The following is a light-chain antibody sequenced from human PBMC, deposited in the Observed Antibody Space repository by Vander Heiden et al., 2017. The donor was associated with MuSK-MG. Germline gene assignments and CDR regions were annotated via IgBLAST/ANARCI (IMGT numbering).Light chain of an antibody. V-gene: IGKV3-20*01. Sequence: EIVLTQSPGPLSLSPGERATLSCRASQSVSSSYLAWYQQKPGQAPRLLIYGASSRATGIPDRFSGSGSGTDFTLTSSRLEPEDFAVYYFQQYGSSRTFGQGTKVEIK. J-gene: IGKJ1*01. CDR2: GAS. CDR3: QQYGSSRT. CDR1: QSVSSSY.